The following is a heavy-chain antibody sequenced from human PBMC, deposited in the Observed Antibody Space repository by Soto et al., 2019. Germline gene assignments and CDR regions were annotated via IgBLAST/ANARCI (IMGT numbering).Heavy chain of an antibody. Sequence: QVQLVQSGGEVKQPGASVKVSCKTSGYTFTSYGISWVRQAPGQGLEWMGWISGYNGDTKYVQKFQDRITLNTDTSTNTAYMEVRSLRSADTAVYYCARDWVGDLAYWGQGTLVTVSS. CDR1: GYTFTSYG. J-gene: IGHJ4*02. CDR2: ISGYNGDT. V-gene: IGHV1-18*01. D-gene: IGHD4-17*01. CDR3: ARDWVGDLAY.